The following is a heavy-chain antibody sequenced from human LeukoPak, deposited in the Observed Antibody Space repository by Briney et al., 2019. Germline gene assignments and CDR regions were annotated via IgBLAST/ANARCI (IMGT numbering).Heavy chain of an antibody. CDR2: ISGSGDST. CDR1: GFIFSNYA. Sequence: GGSLRLSSAASGFIFSNYAMSWVRQTPGKGLEWVATISGSGDSTYYADSVKGRFTISRDNSKNTLYLQMNSLRAEDTAVCYCAVGAQPDFWGQGTLVTVSS. J-gene: IGHJ4*02. CDR3: AVGAQPDF. V-gene: IGHV3-23*01. D-gene: IGHD1-26*01.